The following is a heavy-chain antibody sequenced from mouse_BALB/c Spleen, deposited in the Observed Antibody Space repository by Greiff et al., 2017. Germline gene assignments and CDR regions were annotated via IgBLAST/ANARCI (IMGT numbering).Heavy chain of an antibody. CDR3: ARSTMITRAMDY. V-gene: IGHV3-2*02. CDR2: ISYSGST. J-gene: IGHJ4*01. CDR1: GYSITSDYA. Sequence: EVKLVESGPGLVKPSQSLSLTCTVTGYSITSDYAWNWIRQFPGNKLEWMGYISYSGSTSYNPSLKSRISITRDTSKNQFFLQLNSVTTEDTATYYCARSTMITRAMDYWGQGTSVTVSS. D-gene: IGHD2-4*01.